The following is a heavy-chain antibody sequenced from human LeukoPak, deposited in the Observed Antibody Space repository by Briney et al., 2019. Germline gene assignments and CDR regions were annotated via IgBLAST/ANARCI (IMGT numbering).Heavy chain of an antibody. V-gene: IGHV1-2*06. CDR3: AREVGYSSSYYGRFDP. CDR1: GYTFTGYY. Sequence: ASVKVSCKASGYTFTGYYMHWVRQAPGQGLEWLGRINPNSGVPNYAQKFQGRVTMTRDTDISTDYMQLSSLRSGDTAVYYCAREVGYSSSYYGRFDPWGQETLVTVSS. CDR2: INPNSGVP. J-gene: IGHJ5*02. D-gene: IGHD6-13*01.